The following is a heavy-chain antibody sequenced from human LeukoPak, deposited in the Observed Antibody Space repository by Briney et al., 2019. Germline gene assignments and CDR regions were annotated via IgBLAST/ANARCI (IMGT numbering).Heavy chain of an antibody. Sequence: GGSLRLSCAASGFTFSSYGMHWVRQAPGKGLEWVAFIRYDGSNKYYADSVKGRFTISRDNSKNTLYLQMNSLRAEDTAVYYCVRLSAYYYGSFFYYYMDVWGKGTTVTVSS. CDR3: VRLSAYYYGSFFYYYMDV. CDR2: IRYDGSNK. V-gene: IGHV3-30*02. J-gene: IGHJ6*03. D-gene: IGHD3-10*01. CDR1: GFTFSSYG.